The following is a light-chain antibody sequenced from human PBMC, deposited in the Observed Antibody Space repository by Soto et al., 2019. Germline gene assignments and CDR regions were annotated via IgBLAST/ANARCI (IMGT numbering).Light chain of an antibody. V-gene: IGKV3D-20*02. Sequence: EIVMTQSPATLPVSPGEGATLSCRASQSVSSKLAWYQQKPGQAPRLLIYGASSRATGIPDRFSGSGSGTDFTLTISRLEPEDFAVYYCQQRSNWPPITFGQGTRLEI. CDR1: QSVSSK. CDR3: QQRSNWPPIT. CDR2: GAS. J-gene: IGKJ5*01.